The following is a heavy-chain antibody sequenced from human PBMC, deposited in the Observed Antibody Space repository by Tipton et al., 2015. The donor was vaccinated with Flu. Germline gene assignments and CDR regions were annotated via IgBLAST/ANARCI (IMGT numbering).Heavy chain of an antibody. D-gene: IGHD3-10*01. J-gene: IGHJ4*02. Sequence: TLSLTCAVYGGSFSGYYWSWIRQPPGKGLEWIGEINHSGSTNYNPSLKSRVTISVDTSKNQFSLKLSSVTAADTAVYYCARDSAYGSGSGFDYWGQGTLVTVSS. CDR1: GGSFSGYY. CDR3: ARDSAYGSGSGFDY. CDR2: INHSGST. V-gene: IGHV4-34*01.